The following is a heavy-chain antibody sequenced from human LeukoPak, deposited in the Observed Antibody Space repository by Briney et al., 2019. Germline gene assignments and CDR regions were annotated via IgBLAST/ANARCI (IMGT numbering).Heavy chain of an antibody. CDR2: VDPTDPDG. J-gene: IGHJ4*02. Sequence: GESLRISCHSSGFLFRTYWIAWVRQMPGKGLEWMGIVDPTDPDGAYSPSFRGHVTMAAVTFISTVYLQWRSLEASDAAIYFCARRARYCSSFPLDFWGQGTLVTVSS. V-gene: IGHV5-10-1*01. CDR3: ARRARYCSSFPLDF. D-gene: IGHD6-13*01. CDR1: GFLFRTYW.